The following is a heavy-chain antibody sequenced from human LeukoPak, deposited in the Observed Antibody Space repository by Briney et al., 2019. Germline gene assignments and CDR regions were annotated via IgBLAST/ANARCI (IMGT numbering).Heavy chain of an antibody. Sequence: GGSLRLSCAASGFTFSSYAMSWVRQAPGKGLEWVSAISGSGGSTYYADSVKGRFTIPRDNSKNTLYLQMNSLRAEDTAVYYCAKNEIAARPETIDYWGQGTLVTVSS. CDR3: AKNEIAARPETIDY. CDR2: ISGSGGST. CDR1: GFTFSSYA. J-gene: IGHJ4*02. D-gene: IGHD6-6*01. V-gene: IGHV3-23*01.